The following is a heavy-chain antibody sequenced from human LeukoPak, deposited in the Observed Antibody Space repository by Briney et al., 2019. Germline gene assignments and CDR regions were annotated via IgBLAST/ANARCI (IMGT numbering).Heavy chain of an antibody. CDR3: ARYGLGGSFDY. V-gene: IGHV3-64*01. D-gene: IGHD3-16*01. Sequence: LAGGSLRLSCAASGFTFITYAMHWVRQAPGKGLEYVSGISSNGAATFYANSVKGSFTISRDNSKNTLYLQMGSLRAEDTAVYYCARYGLGGSFDYWGQGTLVTVSS. J-gene: IGHJ4*02. CDR2: ISSNGAAT. CDR1: GFTFITYA.